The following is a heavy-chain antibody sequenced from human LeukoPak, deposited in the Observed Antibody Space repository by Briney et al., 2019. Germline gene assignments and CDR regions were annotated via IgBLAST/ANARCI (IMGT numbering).Heavy chain of an antibody. Sequence: ASVKVSCKASGYTFSSYYIHWVRQAPGQGLEWMGLINPSGGSTNYAQKFQDRVTMTRDTSTSTVYMELSSLRSEDTAVYYCARGPRITVVRGGQWYYYMDVWGKGTTV. CDR3: ARGPRITVVRGGQWYYYMDV. CDR2: INPSGGST. CDR1: GYTFSSYY. V-gene: IGHV1-46*01. J-gene: IGHJ6*03. D-gene: IGHD3-10*01.